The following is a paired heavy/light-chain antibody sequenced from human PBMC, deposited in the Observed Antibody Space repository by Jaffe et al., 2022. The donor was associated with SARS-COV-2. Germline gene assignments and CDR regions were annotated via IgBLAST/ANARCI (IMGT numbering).Light chain of an antibody. CDR2: SNN. J-gene: IGLJ3*02. CDR3: AAWDDRLNGWV. CDR1: SSSIGSNT. Sequence: QSVLTQPPSASGTPGQRVTISCSGSSSSIGSNTVSWYQRLPGTAPKLLIYSNNQRPSGVPDRLSGSKSGTSASLAISGLQSEDEADYYCAAWDDRLNGWVFGGGTKLTVL. V-gene: IGLV1-44*01.
Heavy chain of an antibody. Sequence: EVQLVQSGAEVKKPGESLKISCKGSGYSFNTYFIVWVRQMPGKGLEWMGIIYPYDSDTRYSPSFQGQVAISVDKSISTAYLQWSSLKASDSAVYYCLRRSDGGYYFDYWGQGTQVTVAS. CDR3: LRRSDGGYYFDY. CDR2: IYPYDSDT. CDR1: GYSFNTYF. V-gene: IGHV5-51*01. J-gene: IGHJ4*02.